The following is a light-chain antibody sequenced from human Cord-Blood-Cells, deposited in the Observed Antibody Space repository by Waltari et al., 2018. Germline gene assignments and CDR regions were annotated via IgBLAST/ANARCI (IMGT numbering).Light chain of an antibody. J-gene: IGKJ4*01. Sequence: DIQLTQSPSSLYASVGARVTITCRASQSISSYLNWYQQKPGKAPKLLIYAASSLQSGVPSRCSGSGSRTDFTLTISSLQPEDFATYYCQQSYSTPPTFGGGTKVEIK. CDR3: QQSYSTPPT. V-gene: IGKV1-39*01. CDR1: QSISSY. CDR2: AAS.